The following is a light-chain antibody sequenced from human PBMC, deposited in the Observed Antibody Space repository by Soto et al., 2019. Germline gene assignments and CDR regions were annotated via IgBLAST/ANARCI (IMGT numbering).Light chain of an antibody. J-gene: IGKJ1*01. V-gene: IGKV3D-20*02. CDR1: QSVSSSY. Sequence: EIVLTQSPATLSLSPGERAALSCRASQSVSSSYLAWYQQKPGQAPRLLIYDASSRATGIPDRFSGGGSGTEFTLTISSLQSEDFAVYYCQQYNNWPWTFGQGTKVDIK. CDR2: DAS. CDR3: QQYNNWPWT.